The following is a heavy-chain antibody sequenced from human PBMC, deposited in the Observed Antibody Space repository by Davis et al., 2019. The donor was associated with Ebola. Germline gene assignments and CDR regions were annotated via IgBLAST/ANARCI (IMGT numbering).Heavy chain of an antibody. V-gene: IGHV3-48*01. Sequence: PRGSLRLSCAASGFTFSSYSMNWVRQAPGKGLEWVSYISSSSLTTYSADSVKGRFTVSRDNAKNSLYLQMNSLRAEDTAVYYCARGGAARPVYGWFDPWGQGTLVTVSS. CDR1: GFTFSSYS. CDR2: ISSSSLTT. D-gene: IGHD6-6*01. J-gene: IGHJ5*02. CDR3: ARGGAARPVYGWFDP.